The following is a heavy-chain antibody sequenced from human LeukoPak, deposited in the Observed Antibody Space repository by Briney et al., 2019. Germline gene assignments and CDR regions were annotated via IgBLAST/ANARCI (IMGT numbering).Heavy chain of an antibody. Sequence: QPGGSLRLSCAASGFTFSSYWMHWVRQAPGKGLVWVSRINSDGSSTSYADSVKGRFTVSRDNAKNTLYLQMNSLRAEDTAVYYCAKEQETYYYDSSGLTPDYWGQGTLVTVSS. CDR1: GFTFSSYW. V-gene: IGHV3-74*01. CDR2: INSDGSST. D-gene: IGHD3-22*01. CDR3: AKEQETYYYDSSGLTPDY. J-gene: IGHJ4*02.